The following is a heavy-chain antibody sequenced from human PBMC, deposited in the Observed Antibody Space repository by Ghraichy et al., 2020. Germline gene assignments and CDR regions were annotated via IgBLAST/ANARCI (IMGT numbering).Heavy chain of an antibody. CDR3: AKEGGRLGEGAFDV. Sequence: GESLNISCVGSGFTLSDYNMNWVRQAPGKGLEWVSYITTSSRFISYSDSVKGRFTISRDKSKRTMYLQMNSLRADDTAVYYCAKEGGRLGEGAFDVWGQGTKVTVSS. D-gene: IGHD3-10*01. J-gene: IGHJ3*01. CDR2: ITTSSRFI. V-gene: IGHV3-21*05. CDR1: GFTLSDYN.